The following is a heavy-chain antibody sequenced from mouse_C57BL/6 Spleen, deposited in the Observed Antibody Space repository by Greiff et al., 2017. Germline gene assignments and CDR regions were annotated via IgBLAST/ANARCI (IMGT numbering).Heavy chain of an antibody. CDR2: IDPENGDT. CDR1: GFNIKDDY. J-gene: IGHJ3*01. D-gene: IGHD1-1*01. V-gene: IGHV14-4*01. CDR3: TTGNYGSSFWFAY. Sequence: VQLKESGAELVRPGASVKLSCTASGFNIKDDYMHWVKQRPEQGLEWIGWIDPENGDTEYASKFQGKATITADTSSNTAYLQLSSLTSEDTAVYYCTTGNYGSSFWFAYWGQGTLVTVSA.